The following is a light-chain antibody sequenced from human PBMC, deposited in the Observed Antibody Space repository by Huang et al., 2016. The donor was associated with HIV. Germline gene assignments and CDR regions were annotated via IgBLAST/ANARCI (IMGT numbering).Light chain of an antibody. J-gene: IGKJ4*01. CDR1: PSVGSD. CDR3: QQYNNWPLT. V-gene: IGKV3-15*01. CDR2: DAS. Sequence: EVVMTQSPATLSVSPGERATLSCRASPSVGSDLTWYQQKPGQAPRLLIHDASTRATGIPARFSGSGSGTEFTITVNNLQSEDFAVYYCQQYNNWPLTFGGGTKVEIK.